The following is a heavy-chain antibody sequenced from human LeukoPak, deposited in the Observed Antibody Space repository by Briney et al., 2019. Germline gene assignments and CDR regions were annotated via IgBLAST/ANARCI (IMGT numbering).Heavy chain of an antibody. J-gene: IGHJ4*02. D-gene: IGHD6-19*01. V-gene: IGHV3-74*01. Sequence: GSLRLSCAASGFTFTTYWMHWVRQAPGKGLVWVSHINSDGSITSYADSVKGRFTISRDNAKNSLYLQMNSLRVEDTAFYYCAKDNRRHYTSGPNPDSLHWGQGALVTVSS. CDR1: GFTFTTYW. CDR3: AKDNRRHYTSGPNPDSLH. CDR2: INSDGSIT.